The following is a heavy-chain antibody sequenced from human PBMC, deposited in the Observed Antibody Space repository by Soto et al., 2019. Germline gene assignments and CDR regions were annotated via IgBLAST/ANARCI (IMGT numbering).Heavy chain of an antibody. Sequence: LSETLSLTCTVSGGSIINSYWSWIRQPPGKGLEWIGYIYYSGSTNYNPSLKSRVTISVDTSKNQFSLRLSSVTAADTAVYYCARGDRWLDPWGQGTLVTVSS. CDR1: GGSIINSY. J-gene: IGHJ5*02. V-gene: IGHV4-59*01. CDR3: ARGDRWLDP. D-gene: IGHD2-15*01. CDR2: IYYSGST.